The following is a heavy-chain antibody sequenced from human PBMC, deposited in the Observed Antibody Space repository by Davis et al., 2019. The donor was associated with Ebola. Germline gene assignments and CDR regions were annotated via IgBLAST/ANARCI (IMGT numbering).Heavy chain of an antibody. V-gene: IGHV3-23*01. CDR3: AKAMVQGVTTIDY. Sequence: PGGSLRLSCAASGFTFSNAWMSWVRQAPGKGLEWVSAISGSGGSTYYADSVKGRFTISRDNSKNTLYLQMNSLRAEDTAVYYCAKAMVQGVTTIDYWGQGTLVTVSS. CDR2: ISGSGGST. CDR1: GFTFSNAW. D-gene: IGHD3-10*01. J-gene: IGHJ4*02.